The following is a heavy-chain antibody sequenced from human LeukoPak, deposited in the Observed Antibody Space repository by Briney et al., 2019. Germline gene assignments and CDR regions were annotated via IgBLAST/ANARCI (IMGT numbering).Heavy chain of an antibody. CDR3: AKAGSGHYYDY. CDR1: GFTFSSYA. D-gene: IGHD3-22*01. J-gene: IGHJ4*02. CDR2: ITTDT. V-gene: IGHV3-23*01. Sequence: GSLRLSCAASGFTFSSYAMTWVRRAPGKGLEWVSLITTDTYYADSVRGRFTISRDNSKNTLYLQMNSLRADDTAVYYCAKAGSGHYYDYWGQGTLVTVSS.